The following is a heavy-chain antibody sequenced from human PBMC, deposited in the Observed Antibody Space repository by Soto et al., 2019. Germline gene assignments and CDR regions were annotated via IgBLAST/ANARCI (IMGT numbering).Heavy chain of an antibody. D-gene: IGHD3-10*01. Sequence: QVQLVQSGAEVKKPGSSVKVSCTASGGTFNSYTLNWVRQAPGQRLEWVGRVNPIVGMSDSASKFQGRVTMTADRSTSKAYMDLTGLKSEDTAVYYCATSYGSGSTHFDSWGQGTLVTVSS. J-gene: IGHJ4*02. CDR3: ATSYGSGSTHFDS. CDR2: VNPIVGMS. V-gene: IGHV1-69*02. CDR1: GGTFNSYT.